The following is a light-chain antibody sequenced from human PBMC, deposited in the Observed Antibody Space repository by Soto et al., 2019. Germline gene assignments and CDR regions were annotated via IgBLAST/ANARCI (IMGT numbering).Light chain of an antibody. Sequence: QSALTQPASVSGSPGQSITISCTGTSSDVGGYYYVSWYQQLPGKAPKLLISDVSSRPSGVSNRFSGSKSGSTASLTISGLQAEDEADYYCSSYSSSSPYVFGTGTKLTVL. J-gene: IGLJ1*01. CDR2: DVS. CDR3: SSYSSSSPYV. V-gene: IGLV2-14*01. CDR1: SSDVGGYYY.